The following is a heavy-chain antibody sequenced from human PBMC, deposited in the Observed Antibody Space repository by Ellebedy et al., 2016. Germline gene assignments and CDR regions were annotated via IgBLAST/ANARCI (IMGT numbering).Heavy chain of an antibody. Sequence: GGSLRLSCEASGFTFSSHAMSWVRQAPGKGPEWVAAVVGSGERTFYANSVKGRFTISRGNSKNRLFLEMSGVEVEDTATYCCANVGGSGSYYNGYWGQGTLVTVSS. CDR2: VVGSGERT. D-gene: IGHD3-10*01. J-gene: IGHJ4*02. CDR1: GFTFSSHA. V-gene: IGHV3-23*01. CDR3: ANVGGSGSYYNGY.